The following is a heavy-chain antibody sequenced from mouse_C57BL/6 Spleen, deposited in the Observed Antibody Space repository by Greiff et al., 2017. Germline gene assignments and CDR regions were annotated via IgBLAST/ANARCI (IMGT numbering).Heavy chain of an antibody. CDR3: ARHRDGYDTWFAY. V-gene: IGHV5-6*01. Sequence: EVQVVESGGDLVKPGGSLKLSCAASGFTFSSYGMSWVRQTPDKRLEWVATISSGGSYTYYPDSVKGRFTISRDNAKNTLYLQMSSLKSEDTAMYYCARHRDGYDTWFAYWGQGTLVTVSA. CDR2: ISSGGSYT. CDR1: GFTFSSYG. J-gene: IGHJ3*01. D-gene: IGHD2-2*01.